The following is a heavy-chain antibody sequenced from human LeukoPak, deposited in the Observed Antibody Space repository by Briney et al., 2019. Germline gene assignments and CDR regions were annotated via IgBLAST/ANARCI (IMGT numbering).Heavy chain of an antibody. V-gene: IGHV3-30-3*01. CDR3: ARELSGITGDPRGCDY. CDR2: ISYDGSNK. J-gene: IGHJ4*02. D-gene: IGHD7-27*01. CDR1: GFTFSSYA. Sequence: GGSLRLSCAASGFTFSSYAMHWVRQAPGKGLEWVAVISYDGSNKYYADSVKGRFIISRDNSKNTLYLQMNSLRAEDTAVYYCARELSGITGDPRGCDYWGQGTLVTVSS.